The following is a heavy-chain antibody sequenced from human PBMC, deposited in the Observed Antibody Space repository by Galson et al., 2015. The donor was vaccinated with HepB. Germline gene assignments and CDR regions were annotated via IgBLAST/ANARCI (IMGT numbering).Heavy chain of an antibody. D-gene: IGHD4-23*01. CDR2: ISYDGSNK. CDR3: ARGQGVGPYGSNSGPLDY. CDR1: GFTFSSYG. J-gene: IGHJ4*02. V-gene: IGHV3-30*03. Sequence: SLRLSCAASGFTFSSYGMHWVRQAPGKGLEWVAVISYDGSNKYYADSVKGRFTISRDNSKNTLYLQMNSLRAEDTAVYYCARGQGVGPYGSNSGPLDYWGQGTLVTVSP.